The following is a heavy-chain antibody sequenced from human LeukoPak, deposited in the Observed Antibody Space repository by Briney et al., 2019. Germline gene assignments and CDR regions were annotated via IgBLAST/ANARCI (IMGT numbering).Heavy chain of an antibody. V-gene: IGHV3-30*18. Sequence: GGSLRLSCAASGFTFSSYGMPWVRQAPGKGLEWVAVISYDGSNKYYADSVKGRFTISRDNSKNTLYLQMNSLRAEDTAVYYCAKSSGYFDWLSYFDYWGQGTLVTVSS. D-gene: IGHD3-9*01. J-gene: IGHJ4*02. CDR1: GFTFSSYG. CDR2: ISYDGSNK. CDR3: AKSSGYFDWLSYFDY.